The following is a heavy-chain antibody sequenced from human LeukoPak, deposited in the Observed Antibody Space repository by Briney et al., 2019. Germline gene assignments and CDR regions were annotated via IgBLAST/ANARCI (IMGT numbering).Heavy chain of an antibody. D-gene: IGHD3-22*01. J-gene: IGHJ4*02. Sequence: PGGSLRLSCAASGFTFSSYSMNWVRQAPGKGLEWVSSISSSSSYIYYADSVKGRFTISRDNAKNSLYLQMNSLRAEDTAVYYCARGLAKKWLLLQPFDYWGQGTLVTVSS. V-gene: IGHV3-21*01. CDR1: GFTFSSYS. CDR2: ISSSSSYI. CDR3: ARGLAKKWLLLQPFDY.